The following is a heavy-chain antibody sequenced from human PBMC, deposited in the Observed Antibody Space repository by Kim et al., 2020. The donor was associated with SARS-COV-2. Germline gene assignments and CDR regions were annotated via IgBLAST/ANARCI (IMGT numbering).Heavy chain of an antibody. CDR3: ARGHLKSIVVVIAPRPYYYYMDV. V-gene: IGHV1-8*01. D-gene: IGHD2-21*01. Sequence: ASVKVSCKASGYTFTSYDINWVRQATGQGLEWMGWMNPNSGNTGYAQKFQGRVPMTRNTSISTAYMELSSLRSEDTAVYYCARGHLKSIVVVIAPRPYYYYMDVWGKGTKVTVSS. CDR1: GYTFTSYD. CDR2: MNPNSGNT. J-gene: IGHJ6*03.